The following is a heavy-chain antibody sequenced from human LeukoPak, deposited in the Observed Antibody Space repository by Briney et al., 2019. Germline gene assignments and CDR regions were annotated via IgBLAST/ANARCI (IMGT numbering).Heavy chain of an antibody. V-gene: IGHV1-2*02. J-gene: IGHJ4*02. D-gene: IGHD5-24*01. CDR2: INPNTGGT. CDR1: GYTFTGYY. Sequence: ASVKVSCKASGYTFTGYYIFWVRQAPGQGLEWMGWINPNTGGTNYAQKFQGRVTMTRDRAISTAYMELSRLRSDDTAMYYCARVIPYNRTRADYWGQGTLVSVSS. CDR3: ARVIPYNRTRADY.